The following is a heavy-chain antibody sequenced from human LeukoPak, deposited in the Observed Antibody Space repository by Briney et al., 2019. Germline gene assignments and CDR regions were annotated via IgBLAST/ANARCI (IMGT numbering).Heavy chain of an antibody. CDR1: GGSISSSSYY. CDR2: IYYSGST. V-gene: IGHV4-30-4*08. CDR3: AREPPGGYDFWSGYYTRLNYYYGMDV. J-gene: IGHJ6*02. D-gene: IGHD3-3*01. Sequence: SETLSLTCTVSGGSISSSSYYWGWIRQPPGKGLEWIGYIYYSGSTYYNPSLKSRVTISVDTSKNQFSLKLSSVTAADTAVYYCAREPPGGYDFWSGYYTRLNYYYGMDVWGQGTTVTVSS.